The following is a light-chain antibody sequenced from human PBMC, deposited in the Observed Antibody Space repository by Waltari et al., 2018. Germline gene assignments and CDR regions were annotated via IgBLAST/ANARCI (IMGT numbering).Light chain of an antibody. CDR1: QSVLYSSNNKSY. CDR2: WAS. CDR3: QQYYSTPLT. V-gene: IGKV4-1*01. J-gene: IGKJ4*01. Sequence: DIVMTQSPDSLAVSLGERATINCKSRQSVLYSSNNKSYLAWYQHKPGQPPKLLIYWASTRASGVPDRFSGSGSGTDFTLTISSLQAEDVAVYYCQQYYSTPLTFGGGTKVEIK.